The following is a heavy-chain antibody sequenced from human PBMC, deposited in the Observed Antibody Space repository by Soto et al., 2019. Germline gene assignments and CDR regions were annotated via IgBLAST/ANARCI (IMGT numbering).Heavy chain of an antibody. Sequence: EVQLVESGGGLVQPGGSLRLSCAASGFTFSSYWMTWVRQSPGKGLEWVANIKQDVSAKYYVDSVKGRFTISRDNAKNSLYLQMNSLRAEDTAVYYCASWLKSSGWYVLLEGSFDYWGQGTLVTVSS. CDR1: GFTFSSYW. CDR2: IKQDVSAK. V-gene: IGHV3-7*01. D-gene: IGHD6-19*01. J-gene: IGHJ4*02. CDR3: ASWLKSSGWYVLLEGSFDY.